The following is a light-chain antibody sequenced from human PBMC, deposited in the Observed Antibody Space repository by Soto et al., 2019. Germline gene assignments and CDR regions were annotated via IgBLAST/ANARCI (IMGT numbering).Light chain of an antibody. J-gene: IGKJ3*01. CDR2: DIS. CDR3: QQRNNWPPLFS. CDR1: QSVSSY. V-gene: IGKV3-11*01. Sequence: EIVLTQSPGTLSLSPGERATLSCRASQSVSSYLAWYQQKPGQAPRLLIYDISKRATGIPVRFSGSGSGTDFTLTISSLEPEDFAVYYCQQRNNWPPLFSFGPGTKVDIK.